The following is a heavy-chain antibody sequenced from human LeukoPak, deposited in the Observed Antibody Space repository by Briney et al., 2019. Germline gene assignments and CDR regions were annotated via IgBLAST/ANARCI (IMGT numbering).Heavy chain of an antibody. Sequence: SETLSLTCTVSGGSISSSSYYWGWIRQPPGKGLEWIGSIYHSGSTYYDPSLKSRVTMSVDTSKNQFALKLSSVTAADTAVYYCARDQYYYDSSGSLFDYWGQGTLVTVSS. CDR2: IYHSGST. J-gene: IGHJ4*02. V-gene: IGHV4-39*06. D-gene: IGHD3-22*01. CDR3: ARDQYYYDSSGSLFDY. CDR1: GGSISSSSYY.